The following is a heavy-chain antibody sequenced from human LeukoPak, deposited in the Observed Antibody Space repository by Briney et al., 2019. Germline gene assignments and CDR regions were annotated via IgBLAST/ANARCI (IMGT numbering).Heavy chain of an antibody. Sequence: GGSLRLSCAASGFTFSSYWMHWVRQAPGKGLVWVSRINSDGSSTSYADSVKGRFTISRDNAKNTLYLQMNSLRAEDTAVYYCAKSTVTTPRLGAFDIWGQGTMVTVSS. CDR1: GFTFSSYW. CDR3: AKSTVTTPRLGAFDI. J-gene: IGHJ3*02. V-gene: IGHV3-74*01. D-gene: IGHD4-11*01. CDR2: INSDGSST.